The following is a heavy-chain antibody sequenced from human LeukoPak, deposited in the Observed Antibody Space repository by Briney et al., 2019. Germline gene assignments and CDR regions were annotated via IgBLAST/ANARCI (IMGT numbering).Heavy chain of an antibody. V-gene: IGHV4-30-4*07. D-gene: IGHD3-10*01. J-gene: IGHJ5*02. CDR1: GGSFDSGFYS. CDR2: IYYSGGS. CDR3: ARSEYSASGSYRRWFDP. Sequence: PSETLSLTCTVSGGSFDSGFYSWTWLRQPPGKGLEWIGYIYYSGGSQYNPSLKSRLTISVDPSKNQFSLQLSSVTAADTAVYYCARSEYSASGSYRRWFDPWGQGTLVTVSS.